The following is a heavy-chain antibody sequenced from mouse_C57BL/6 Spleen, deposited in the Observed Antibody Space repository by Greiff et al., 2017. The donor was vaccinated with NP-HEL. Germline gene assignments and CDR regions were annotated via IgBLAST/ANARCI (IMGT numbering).Heavy chain of an antibody. CDR1: GYSITSGYY. V-gene: IGHV3-6*01. Sequence: EVQLQQSGPGLVKPSQSLSLTCSVTGYSITSGYYWNWIRQFPGNKLEWMGYISYDGSNNYNPSLKNRISITRDTSKNQFFLKLNSVTTEDTATYYCARKTTVAEGSWFAYWGQGTLVTVSA. J-gene: IGHJ3*01. CDR2: ISYDGSN. D-gene: IGHD1-1*01. CDR3: ARKTTVAEGSWFAY.